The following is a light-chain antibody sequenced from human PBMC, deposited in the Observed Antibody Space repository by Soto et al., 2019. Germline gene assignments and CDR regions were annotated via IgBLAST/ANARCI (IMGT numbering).Light chain of an antibody. J-gene: IGKJ1*01. CDR2: GAS. CDR3: QQYGSSLPWT. V-gene: IGKV3-20*01. CDR1: QSVSSSY. Sequence: EIVLTQSPGTLSKSPGERVTLSCRASQSVSSSYLAWYQQKPGQAPRLLIYGASSRATGIPDRFSGSGSGTDFTLTISRLEPEDFAVYYCQQYGSSLPWTFGQGTKVEIK.